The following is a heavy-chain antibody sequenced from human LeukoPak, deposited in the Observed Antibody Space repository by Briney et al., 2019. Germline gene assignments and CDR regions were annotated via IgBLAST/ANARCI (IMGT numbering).Heavy chain of an antibody. CDR2: MNPNSGNT. J-gene: IGHJ4*02. V-gene: IGHV1-8*03. CDR1: GYTFTSYD. D-gene: IGHD4-17*01. CDR3: ARGLITYGDYYFDY. Sequence: ASVKVSFKASGYTFTSYDINWVRQATGQGLEWMGWMNPNSGNTGYAQKFQGRVTITRNTPISTAYMELSSLRSEDTAVYYCARGLITYGDYYFDYWGQGTLVTVSS.